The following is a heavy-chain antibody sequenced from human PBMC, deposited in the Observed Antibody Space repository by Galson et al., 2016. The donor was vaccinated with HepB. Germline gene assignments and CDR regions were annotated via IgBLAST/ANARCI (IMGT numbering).Heavy chain of an antibody. J-gene: IGHJ3*02. D-gene: IGHD1-7*01. CDR1: GFTFSSYA. V-gene: IGHV3-30*03. CDR3: ARDKVTGTTVGALDI. CDR2: ISYDGNNE. Sequence: SLRLSCAASGFTFSSYAMHWVRQAPGKGLEWVAVISYDGNNEYYGDSVKGRFTISRDGSTNTLYLQMNSLRAEDTAVYYCARDKVTGTTVGALDIWGQGTMVTVS.